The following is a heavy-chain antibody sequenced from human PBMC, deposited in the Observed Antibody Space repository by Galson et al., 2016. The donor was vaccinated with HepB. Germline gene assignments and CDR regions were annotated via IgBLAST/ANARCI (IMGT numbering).Heavy chain of an antibody. D-gene: IGHD2-2*01. CDR2: INHRGST. Sequence: SETLSLTCAVYGGSFSDYYWNWIRQPPGKGLEWIGEINHRGSTKYNPSLKSRVTISVDMYKNQFSLRLSSVAAADTAVYYCARDVPFWVTAAGYLELWGRGTLVIVSS. CDR1: GGSFSDYY. V-gene: IGHV4-34*01. J-gene: IGHJ2*01. CDR3: ARDVPFWVTAAGYLEL.